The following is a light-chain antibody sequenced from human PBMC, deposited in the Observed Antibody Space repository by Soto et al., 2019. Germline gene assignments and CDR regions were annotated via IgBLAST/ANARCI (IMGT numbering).Light chain of an antibody. J-gene: IGKJ2*01. CDR1: QSVSSY. CDR2: DAS. V-gene: IGKV3-11*01. CDR3: QQRSNWSYT. Sequence: EIVLTQSPATLSLSPGERATLSCRASQSVSSYLAWYQQKPGQAPRLLIYDASNRASVIPARFSGSGSWTDFTLTISSLEPEDFAVYYCQQRSNWSYTFGQGTKLDIK.